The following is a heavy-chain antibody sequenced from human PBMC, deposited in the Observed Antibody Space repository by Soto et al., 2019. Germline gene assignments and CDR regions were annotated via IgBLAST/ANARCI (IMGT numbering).Heavy chain of an antibody. CDR1: GFTFSNAW. D-gene: IGHD3-22*01. J-gene: IGHJ6*02. Sequence: GGSLRLSCAASGFTFSNAWMNWVRQAPGKGLEWVGRIKSKTDGGTTDYAAPVKGRFTISRDDSKNTLYLQMNSLKTEDTAVYYCTTVPGPPLYYYDSSGYYYYGMDVWGRGTTVTVSS. CDR3: TTVPGPPLYYYDSSGYYYYGMDV. V-gene: IGHV3-15*07. CDR2: IKSKTDGGTT.